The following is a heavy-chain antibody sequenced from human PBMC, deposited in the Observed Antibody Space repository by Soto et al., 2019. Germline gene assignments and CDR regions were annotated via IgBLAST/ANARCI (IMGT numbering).Heavy chain of an antibody. CDR3: ARDLVSSLFY. Sequence: ASVKVSCKASGYTFTSYGFNWVRQAPGQGLEWMGWISAYNGDTNYAQKFQGRVTMTTDTSTSTAYMELRSLTSDDTAVYYCARDLVSSLFYGGQGTRVTVSS. D-gene: IGHD6-13*01. CDR1: GYTFTSYG. CDR2: ISAYNGDT. V-gene: IGHV1-18*01. J-gene: IGHJ4*02.